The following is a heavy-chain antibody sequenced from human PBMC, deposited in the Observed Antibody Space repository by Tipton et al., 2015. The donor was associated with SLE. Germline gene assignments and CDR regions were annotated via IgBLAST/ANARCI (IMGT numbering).Heavy chain of an antibody. CDR1: GGSVSRSTYY. CDR2: IYYSGST. D-gene: IGHD3-3*02. Sequence: TLSLTCTVSGGSVSRSTYYWGWIRQPPGKGLEWIGSIYYSGSTYYNPSLKSRVTMSVDTSKNQFSLKLSSVTAADTAAYYCARPFGQQQFWNAFDIWGQGTMVTVSS. J-gene: IGHJ3*02. CDR3: ARPFGQQQFWNAFDI. V-gene: IGHV4-39*07.